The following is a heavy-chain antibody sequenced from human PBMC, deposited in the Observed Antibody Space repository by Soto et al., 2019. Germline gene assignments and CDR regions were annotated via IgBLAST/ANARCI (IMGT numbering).Heavy chain of an antibody. V-gene: IGHV3-23*01. Sequence: PGGALRLSFSAPWFTFCSHAMSWGRQAPGKGLEWVSAISGSGGSTYYADSVKGRFTISRDNSKNTLYLQMNSLRAEDTAVYYCAKGKAAALFDYWGQGTLVTVPS. J-gene: IGHJ4*02. D-gene: IGHD6-13*01. CDR1: WFTFCSHA. CDR3: AKGKAAALFDY. CDR2: ISGSGGST.